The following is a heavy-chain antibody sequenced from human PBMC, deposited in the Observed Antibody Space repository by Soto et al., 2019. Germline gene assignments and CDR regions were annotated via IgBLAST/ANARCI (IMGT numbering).Heavy chain of an antibody. CDR1: GFTVSRYG. CDR2: IWYDGSNK. CDR3: AKGQTIQGLRNWFDP. V-gene: IGHV3-33*06. Sequence: GGSLRLSCAASGFTVSRYGMHWVRQAPGKGLEWVAVIWYDGSNKYYADSVKGRFTISRDNSKNTLYLQMNSLRAEDTAVYYCAKGQTIQGLRNWFDPSGQGTLVTVSS. J-gene: IGHJ5*02. D-gene: IGHD2-8*01.